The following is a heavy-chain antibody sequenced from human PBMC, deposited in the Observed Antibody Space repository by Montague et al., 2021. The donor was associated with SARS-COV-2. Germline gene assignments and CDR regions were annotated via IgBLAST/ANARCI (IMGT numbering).Heavy chain of an antibody. V-gene: IGHV4-34*01. CDR2: INHGGST. J-gene: IGHJ6*02. CDR3: ARGSGVYYYYYYGMDV. CDR1: GGSFSGYY. Sequence: SETLSLTCAVHGGSFSGYYWNWIRQPPGKGLEWIGEINHGGSTNYNPSLKSRVTISVDTSKNQFSLKLSSVTAADTAVYYCARGSGVYYYYYYGMDVWGQGTTVTVSS. D-gene: IGHD3-10*01.